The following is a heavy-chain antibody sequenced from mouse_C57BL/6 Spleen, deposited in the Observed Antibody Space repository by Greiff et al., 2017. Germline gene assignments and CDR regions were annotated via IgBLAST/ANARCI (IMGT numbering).Heavy chain of an antibody. V-gene: IGHV1-80*01. CDR1: GYAFSSYW. D-gene: IGHD1-1*01. J-gene: IGHJ1*03. Sequence: QVQLQQSGAELVKPGASVKISCKASGYAFSSYWMNWVKQRPGKGLEWIGQIYPGDGATNYNGQFKGKATMTADQSSSTAYMQLCSLTSEDSAVYFCARYGSRRYCYFDVWGTGTTVTVSS. CDR3: ARYGSRRYCYFDV. CDR2: IYPGDGAT.